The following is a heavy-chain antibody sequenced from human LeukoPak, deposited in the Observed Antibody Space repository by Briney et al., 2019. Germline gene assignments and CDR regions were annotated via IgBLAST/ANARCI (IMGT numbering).Heavy chain of an antibody. V-gene: IGHV3-33*01. D-gene: IGHD5-24*01. CDR3: ARVGYNNRGGFIDY. Sequence: GRSLRLPCAASGFTFSNYDMHWVRQAPGKGLKWVAVIWYDGSNEYYAESVKGRFTISRDNSKNTLYLQMNSLRGEDTAVYFCARVGYNNRGGFIDYWGQGTLVTVSS. J-gene: IGHJ4*02. CDR1: GFTFSNYD. CDR2: IWYDGSNE.